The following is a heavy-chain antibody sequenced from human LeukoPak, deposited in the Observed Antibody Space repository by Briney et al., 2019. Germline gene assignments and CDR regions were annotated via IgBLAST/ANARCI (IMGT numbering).Heavy chain of an antibody. D-gene: IGHD4-11*01. CDR3: ARYDYSYYWAFDN. CDR2: NYYNQNI. Sequence: SETLSLTCTVSGVSISTYYWSWIRQPPGKGLEWIGYNYYNQNINYNPSLKSRVTISVDTSKNQFSLKLRYVTAADTAVYYCARYDYSYYWAFDNWGQGTLVTVSS. J-gene: IGHJ4*02. V-gene: IGHV4-59*08. CDR1: GVSISTYY.